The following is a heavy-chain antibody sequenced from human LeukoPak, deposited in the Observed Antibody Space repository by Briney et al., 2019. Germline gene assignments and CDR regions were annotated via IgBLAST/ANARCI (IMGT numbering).Heavy chain of an antibody. CDR3: ARVSGRRYPDF. CDR1: GFTFSDYY. D-gene: IGHD2-8*01. CDR2: LSGGSSYT. J-gene: IGHJ4*02. Sequence: GGSLRLSCAASGFTFSDYYMSWIRPAPGKGRWWVSYLSGGSSYTKYADPVKGRFTISRDSAKNSLYMLMNSLRAEDTAVYYCARVSGRRYPDFWGQGTLVTVSS. V-gene: IGHV3-11*06.